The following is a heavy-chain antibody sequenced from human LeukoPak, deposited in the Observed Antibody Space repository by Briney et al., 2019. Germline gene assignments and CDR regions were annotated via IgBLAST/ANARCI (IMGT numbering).Heavy chain of an antibody. V-gene: IGHV3-48*04. J-gene: IGHJ4*02. D-gene: IGHD5-18*01. CDR3: ARGSYGQYYFDY. CDR1: GITFSNAW. Sequence: GGPLRLSCVVSGITFSNAWMNWVRQAPGKGLEWVSYIGTTSGAIYYADSVKGRFTISRDNAKNSLYLQMNSLRAEDTAVYYCARGSYGQYYFDYWGQGTLVTVSS. CDR2: IGTTSGAI.